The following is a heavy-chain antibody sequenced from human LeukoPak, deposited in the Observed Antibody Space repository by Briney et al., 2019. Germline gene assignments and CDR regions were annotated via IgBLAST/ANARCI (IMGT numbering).Heavy chain of an antibody. CDR1: GYTFTSYG. J-gene: IGHJ6*03. Sequence: ASVKVSCKASGYTFTSYGISWVRQAPGQGLEWMGWISAYNGNTNYAQKLQGRVTMTTDTSTSTAYMELRSLRSDDTAVYYCARDKFHLPSITMVRGKTGYHYMDVWGKGTTVTISS. V-gene: IGHV1-18*01. CDR2: ISAYNGNT. D-gene: IGHD3-10*01. CDR3: ARDKFHLPSITMVRGKTGYHYMDV.